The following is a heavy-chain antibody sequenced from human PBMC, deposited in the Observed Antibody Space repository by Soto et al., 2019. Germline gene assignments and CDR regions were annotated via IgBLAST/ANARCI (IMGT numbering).Heavy chain of an antibody. Sequence: PSEPLSLTCAVSGCSISSYYWSWIRQPPGKGLEWVGYIYYSGSTNYNPSLKSRVTISVDTSKNQFSLKLSSVTAADTAVYYCARLVKTYYYDSSGYEANYYYGMDVWGQGTTVTVSS. V-gene: IGHV4-59*01. CDR2: IYYSGST. CDR3: ARLVKTYYYDSSGYEANYYYGMDV. CDR1: GCSISSYY. D-gene: IGHD3-22*01. J-gene: IGHJ6*02.